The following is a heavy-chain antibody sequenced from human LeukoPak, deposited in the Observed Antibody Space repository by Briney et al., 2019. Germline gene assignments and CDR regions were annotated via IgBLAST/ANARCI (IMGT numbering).Heavy chain of an antibody. Sequence: GGSLRLSCAASGFIFSDYSMNWVRQAPGKGLEWVSYISTSGSTKYYADSMKGRFTIPRDNAKNSLYLQLNSLRADDTAVYYCARDPSYGDYPLSDYWGQGTLVTVSS. J-gene: IGHJ4*02. CDR1: GFIFSDYS. CDR2: ISTSGSTK. CDR3: ARDPSYGDYPLSDY. D-gene: IGHD4-17*01. V-gene: IGHV3-48*01.